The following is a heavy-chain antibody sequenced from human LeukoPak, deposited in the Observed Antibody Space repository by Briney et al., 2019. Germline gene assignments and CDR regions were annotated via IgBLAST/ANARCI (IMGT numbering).Heavy chain of an antibody. CDR3: ARGSFLEWFGAFDI. CDR1: GYTFTGYY. CDR2: INPNSGGT. D-gene: IGHD3-3*01. Sequence: ASVKVSCKASGYTFTGYYMHWVQQAPGQGLEWMGWINPNSGGTNYAQKFQGRVTITRNTSISTAYMELSSLRSEDTAVYYCARGSFLEWFGAFDIWGQGTMVTVSS. J-gene: IGHJ3*02. V-gene: IGHV1-2*02.